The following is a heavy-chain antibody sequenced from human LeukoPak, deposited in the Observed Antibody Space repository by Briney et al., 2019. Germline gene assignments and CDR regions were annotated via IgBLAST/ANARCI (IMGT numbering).Heavy chain of an antibody. D-gene: IGHD3-3*01. Sequence: SETLSLTCTVSGGSISSSSYYWGWIRQPPGKGLEWIGCIYYSGSTYSNPSLKSRVTISVDTYKNQFSLKLSSVTAADTAVYYCASHYDFWSGPYYMDVWGKGTTVTVSS. CDR3: ASHYDFWSGPYYMDV. CDR2: IYYSGST. V-gene: IGHV4-39*01. J-gene: IGHJ6*03. CDR1: GGSISSSSYY.